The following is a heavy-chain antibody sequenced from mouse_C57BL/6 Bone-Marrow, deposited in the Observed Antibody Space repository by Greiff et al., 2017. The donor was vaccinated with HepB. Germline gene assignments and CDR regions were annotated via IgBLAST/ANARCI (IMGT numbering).Heavy chain of an antibody. V-gene: IGHV1-55*01. CDR2: IYPGSGST. D-gene: IGHD2-5*01. Sequence: QVQLQQPGAELVKPGASVKMSCKASGYTFTSYWITWVKQRPGQGLEWIGDIYPGSGSTNYNEKFKSKATLTVDTSSSTAYMQLSSLTSEDSAVYYCAREGAYSNYGAMDYWGQGTSVTVSS. CDR1: GYTFTSYW. CDR3: AREGAYSNYGAMDY. J-gene: IGHJ4*01.